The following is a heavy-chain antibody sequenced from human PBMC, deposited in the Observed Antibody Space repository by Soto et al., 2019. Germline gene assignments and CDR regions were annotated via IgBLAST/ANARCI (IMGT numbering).Heavy chain of an antibody. CDR3: ARDPMGVNSGWLDY. CDR1: GFTFSSYG. D-gene: IGHD6-19*01. J-gene: IGHJ4*02. V-gene: IGHV3-33*01. Sequence: QVQLVESGGGVVQPGRSLRLACAASGFTFSSYGMRWVRQAPGKGLEWVAVIWSDGSNKYYGDSVKGRFTISRDNSKNTLYLQMNSLRAEDTAVYYCARDPMGVNSGWLDYWGQGTLVTVSS. CDR2: IWSDGSNK.